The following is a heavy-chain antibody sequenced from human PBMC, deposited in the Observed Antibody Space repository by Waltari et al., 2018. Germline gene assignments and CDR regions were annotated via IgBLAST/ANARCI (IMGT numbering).Heavy chain of an antibody. V-gene: IGHV3-30-3*02. CDR1: GFLFTVYA. CDR3: AKDFDTGPEGFGS. J-gene: IGHJ3*01. CDR2: VHYHGGSK. D-gene: IGHD3-9*01. Sequence: QVQLVESGGFVVQPGGSLSLSCATSGFLFTVYAMHWVRQAPGKGLEWVALVHYHGGSKSYADSVRGRFTISRDTSNDILYLEMSSLRVDDTATYYCAKDFDTGPEGFGSWGQGTNVTVSS.